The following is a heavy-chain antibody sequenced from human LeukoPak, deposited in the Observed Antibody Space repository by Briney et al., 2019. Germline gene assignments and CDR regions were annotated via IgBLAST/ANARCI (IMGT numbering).Heavy chain of an antibody. Sequence: GASLKISCKGSGSSFTSYWIGWVRQLPGKGLEWMGIIYPGDSDTRYSPSFQGQVTISADKSIRTSYLQWSSLKASDTAMYYCARPRSHRMEAAFDIWGQGTMVTVSS. V-gene: IGHV5-51*01. CDR2: IYPGDSDT. CDR1: GSSFTSYW. D-gene: IGHD2-15*01. J-gene: IGHJ3*02. CDR3: ARPRSHRMEAAFDI.